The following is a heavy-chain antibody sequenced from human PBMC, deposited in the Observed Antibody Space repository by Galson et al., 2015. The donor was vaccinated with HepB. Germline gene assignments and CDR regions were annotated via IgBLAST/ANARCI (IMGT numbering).Heavy chain of an antibody. CDR1: GSTINSDY. V-gene: IGHV3-53*01. J-gene: IGHJ6*03. D-gene: IGHD2-2*01. CDR3: ARGLGCSRNRCPDGHYYMDV. Sequence: SLRLSCAASGSTINSDYVSWVRQAPGKGLEWVSVLYSGGITYYADSVKGRFTVSEDNSKNTAYLQMNSLRVEDTAVYYCARGLGCSRNRCPDGHYYMDVWGKGTTVTVSS. CDR2: LYSGGIT.